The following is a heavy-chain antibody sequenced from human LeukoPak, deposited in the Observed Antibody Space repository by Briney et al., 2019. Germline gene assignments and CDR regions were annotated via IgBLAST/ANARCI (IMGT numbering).Heavy chain of an antibody. CDR3: AKDGLAYSLFEY. D-gene: IGHD2-21*01. V-gene: IGHV3-30*18. CDR2: ISDDGSNK. J-gene: IGHJ4*02. CDR1: GFTFSRYT. Sequence: GGPLRLSCAASGFTFSRYTMHWVRQAPGKGLEWVAAISDDGSNKYYGDSVKGRFTIARDNSKNTLYLQVNSLRVEDTAVYYCAKDGLAYSLFEYWGEGILGTVSS.